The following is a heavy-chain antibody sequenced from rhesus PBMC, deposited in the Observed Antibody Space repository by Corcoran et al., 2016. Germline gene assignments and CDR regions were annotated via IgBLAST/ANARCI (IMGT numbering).Heavy chain of an antibody. D-gene: IGHD5-24*01. V-gene: IGHV1S2*01. J-gene: IGHJ4*01. Sequence: QVQLVQSGAEVKKPGSSVKVSCKASGYTFTDYYMHWVRQAPRQGFEWMGWINPYNGNKKYAKKYKCGATMTSDTSTSTADMELSSLRSEDTAVYYCARWGRYSGYSYPFVDYWCQGVLVTVSS. CDR1: GYTFTDYY. CDR2: INPYNGNK. CDR3: ARWGRYSGYSYPFVDY.